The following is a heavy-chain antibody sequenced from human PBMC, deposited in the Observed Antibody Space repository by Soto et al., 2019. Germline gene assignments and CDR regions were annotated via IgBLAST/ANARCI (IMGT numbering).Heavy chain of an antibody. Sequence: GGTLRLSCTASGFTFNTHWMHWVRQAPGKGLVWVSRIYFDGITTNYADSVKGRLTVSRDNAKNTVYLHVNTLRDEDTAVYYCARGGAMGVDYWCQGTLAAVSS. CDR1: GFTFNTHW. CDR2: IYFDGITT. CDR3: ARGGAMGVDY. J-gene: IGHJ4*02. D-gene: IGHD1-26*01. V-gene: IGHV3-74*01.